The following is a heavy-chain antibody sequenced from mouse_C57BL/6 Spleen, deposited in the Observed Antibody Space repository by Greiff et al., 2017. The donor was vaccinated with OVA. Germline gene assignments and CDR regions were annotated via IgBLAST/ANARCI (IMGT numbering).Heavy chain of an antibody. D-gene: IGHD4-1*01. V-gene: IGHV5-6*02. Sequence: EVKLVESGGDLVKPGGSLKLSCAASGFTFSSYGMSWVRQTPDKRLEWVATISSGGSYTYYPDSVKGRFTISRDNAKNTLYLQMSSLKSEDTAMYYCARRGTGTTFAYWGQGTLVTVSA. CDR1: GFTFSSYG. CDR3: ARRGTGTTFAY. J-gene: IGHJ3*01. CDR2: ISSGGSYT.